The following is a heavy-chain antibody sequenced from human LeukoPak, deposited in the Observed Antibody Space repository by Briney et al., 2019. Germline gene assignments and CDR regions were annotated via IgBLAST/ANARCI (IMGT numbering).Heavy chain of an antibody. CDR2: IYYSGST. Sequence: SETLSLTCTVSGGSISSYYWGWIRQPPGKGLEWIGSIYYSGSTYYNPSLKSRVTISVDTSKNQFSLKLSSVTAADTAVYYCAREGGDYVVDYWGQGTLVTVSS. CDR3: AREGGDYVVDY. V-gene: IGHV4-39*07. CDR1: GGSISSYY. J-gene: IGHJ4*02. D-gene: IGHD4-17*01.